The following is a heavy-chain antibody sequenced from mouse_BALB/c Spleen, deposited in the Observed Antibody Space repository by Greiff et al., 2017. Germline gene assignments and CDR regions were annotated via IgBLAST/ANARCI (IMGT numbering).Heavy chain of an antibody. D-gene: IGHD2-2*01. J-gene: IGHJ3*01. CDR1: GFTFSSYA. CDR3: ARRVTTGFAY. Sequence: DVMLVESGGGLVKPGGSLKLSCAASGFTFSSYAMSWVRQTPEKRLEWVATISSGGSYTYYPDSVKGRFTISRDNAKNTLYLQMSSLRSEDTAMYYCARRVTTGFAYWGQGTLVTVSA. CDR2: ISSGGSYT. V-gene: IGHV5-9-1*01.